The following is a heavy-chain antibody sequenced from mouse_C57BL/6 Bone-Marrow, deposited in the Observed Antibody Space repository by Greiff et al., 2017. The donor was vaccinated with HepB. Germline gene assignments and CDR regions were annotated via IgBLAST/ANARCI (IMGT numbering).Heavy chain of an antibody. CDR2: ISNGGGST. CDR3: ARIPAFYGSSYGGAMDY. V-gene: IGHV5-12*01. CDR1: GFTFSDYY. J-gene: IGHJ4*01. D-gene: IGHD1-1*01. Sequence: EVQRVESGGGLVQPGGSLKLSCAASGFTFSDYYMYWVRRTPEKRLEWVAYISNGGGSTYYPDTVKGRFTISRDNAKNTLYLQMSRLKSEDTAMYYCARIPAFYGSSYGGAMDYWGQGTSVTVSS.